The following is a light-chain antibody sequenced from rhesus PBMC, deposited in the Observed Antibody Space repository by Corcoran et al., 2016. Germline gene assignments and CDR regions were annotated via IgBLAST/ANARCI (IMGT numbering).Light chain of an antibody. Sequence: DIQMTQSPSSVSVSVGDRVTITGRASQGISDYLSWYQQKPGKAPKRLIYAAPRLESGVPSRFSGSGAGTEFTLTISNLQPENFAAYCCLQYSSSPYSFGQGAKVEVK. CDR3: LQYSSSPYS. V-gene: IGKV1-36*02. CDR2: AAP. J-gene: IGKJ2*01. CDR1: QGISDY.